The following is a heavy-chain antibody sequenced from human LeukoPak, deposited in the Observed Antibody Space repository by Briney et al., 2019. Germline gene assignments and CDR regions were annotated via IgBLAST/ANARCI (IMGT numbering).Heavy chain of an antibody. CDR2: FDPEDGET. Sequence: ASVKVSCKVSGYTLTELSMHWVRQAPGKGLEWMGGFDPEDGETIYAQKSQGRVTMTEDTSTDTAYMELSRLRSEDTAVYYCATVRDCSGGSCLYWYFDLWGRGTLVTVSS. CDR3: ATVRDCSGGSCLYWYFDL. CDR1: GYTLTELS. J-gene: IGHJ2*01. V-gene: IGHV1-24*01. D-gene: IGHD2-15*01.